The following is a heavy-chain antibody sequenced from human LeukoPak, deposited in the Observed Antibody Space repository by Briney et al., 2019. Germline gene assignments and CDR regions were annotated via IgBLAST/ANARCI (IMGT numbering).Heavy chain of an antibody. V-gene: IGHV3-23*01. CDR3: AREASAAGIDDAFDI. Sequence: GGSLRLSCTGSGFTFSSYAMTWVRQAPGKGLEWVSGISGSGGSTYYADSVKGRFTISRDNAKNTLYLQMNSLRAEDTAVYSCAREASAAGIDDAFDIWGQGTMVTVSS. D-gene: IGHD6-13*01. J-gene: IGHJ3*02. CDR2: ISGSGGST. CDR1: GFTFSSYA.